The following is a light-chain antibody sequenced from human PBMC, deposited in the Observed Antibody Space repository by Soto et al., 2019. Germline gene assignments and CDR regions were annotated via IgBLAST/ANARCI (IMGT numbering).Light chain of an antibody. J-gene: IGKJ1*01. CDR3: QQYNNWPRT. CDR2: GAS. V-gene: IGKV3-15*01. Sequence: EIVMTQSPATLSVSPGERATLSCRASQRVSSDLAWYQQKPGQAPRLLIYGASTRATGIPARFIGSGSGREFTLTINGLQSEVFAVYYCQQYNNWPRTFGQGTKVEIK. CDR1: QRVSSD.